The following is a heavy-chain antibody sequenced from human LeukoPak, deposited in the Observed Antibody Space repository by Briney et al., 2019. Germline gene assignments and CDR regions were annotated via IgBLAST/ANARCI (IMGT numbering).Heavy chain of an antibody. CDR3: ARDKGQQLVLDDY. V-gene: IGHV4-30-2*01. CDR1: GGSISSGGYY. CDR2: IYHSGST. Sequence: SETLSLTCTVSGGSISSGGYYWSWIRQPPGKGLEWIGYIYHSGSTYYNPSLKSRVTISVDRSKNQFSLKLSSVTAADTAVYYCARDKGQQLVLDDYWGQGTLVTVSS. D-gene: IGHD6-13*01. J-gene: IGHJ4*02.